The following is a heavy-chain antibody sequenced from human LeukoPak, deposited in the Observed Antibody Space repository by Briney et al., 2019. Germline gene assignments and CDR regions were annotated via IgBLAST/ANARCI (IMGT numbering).Heavy chain of an antibody. CDR1: GGTFSSYA. CDR2: IIPIFGIA. V-gene: IGHV1-69*04. Sequence: SVKVSCKASGGTFSSYAISWVRQAPGQGLEWMGRIIPIFGIANYAQKFQGRVTITADKSTSTAYMELSSLRSEDTAVYYCARDWYHDSSGYYHGPDYWGQGTLVTVSS. J-gene: IGHJ4*02. D-gene: IGHD3-22*01. CDR3: ARDWYHDSSGYYHGPDY.